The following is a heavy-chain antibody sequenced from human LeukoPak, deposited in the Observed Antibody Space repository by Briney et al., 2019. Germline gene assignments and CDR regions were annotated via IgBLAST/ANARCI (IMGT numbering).Heavy chain of an antibody. J-gene: IGHJ4*02. CDR2: IYHSGST. Sequence: SEILSLTCTVSGGSISSGGYYWSWIRQPPGKGLEWIGYIYHSGSTNYNPSLKSRVTISVDKSKNQFSLKLSSVTAADTAVYYCARSAASGFDYWGQGTLVTVSS. V-gene: IGHV4-30-2*01. D-gene: IGHD3-10*01. CDR3: ARSAASGFDY. CDR1: GGSISSGGYY.